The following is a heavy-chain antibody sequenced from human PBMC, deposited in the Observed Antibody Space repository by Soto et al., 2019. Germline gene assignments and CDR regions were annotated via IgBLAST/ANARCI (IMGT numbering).Heavy chain of an antibody. D-gene: IGHD3-22*01. Sequence: SETLSLTCTVSGASIINNHYYWNFIRQPPGKGLEWVGYIYYSGSTFYNPSLESRLTLSIDTSKNQFSLELTSVTAADTAVYYCARASMIGVPGFFDVWGRGSLVTVSS. V-gene: IGHV4-30-4*08. J-gene: IGHJ2*01. CDR2: IYYSGST. CDR1: GASIINNHYY. CDR3: ARASMIGVPGFFDV.